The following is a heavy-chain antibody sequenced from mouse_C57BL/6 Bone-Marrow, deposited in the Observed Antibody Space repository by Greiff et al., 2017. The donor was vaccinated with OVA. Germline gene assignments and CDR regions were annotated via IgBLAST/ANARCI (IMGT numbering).Heavy chain of an antibody. V-gene: IGHV1-64*01. CDR1: GYTFTSYW. D-gene: IGHD1-1*01. CDR3: AEGSSDAGYFDY. CDR2: IHPNSGST. J-gene: IGHJ2*01. Sequence: QVQLQQPGAELVKPGASVKLSCKASGYTFTSYWMHWVKQRPGQGLEWIGMIHPNSGSTNYNEKFKSKATLTVDKSSSTAYMQLSSLTSEDSAVYYCAEGSSDAGYFDYWGQGTTLTVSS.